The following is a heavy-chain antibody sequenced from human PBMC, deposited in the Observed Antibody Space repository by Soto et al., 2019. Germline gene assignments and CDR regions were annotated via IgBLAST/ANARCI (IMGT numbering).Heavy chain of an antibody. CDR1: GLTFRNVW. J-gene: IGHJ3*01. CDR3: TTDRPFTGGGVITT. V-gene: IGHV3-15*01. Sequence: EVQLVESGGGLVQPGGSLRLSCAASGLTFRNVWMTWVRQAPGKGLEWVGRIKSKVDGGTTDYAASVNGRYTISRDDSKSTLYLQMNSLKTEDTAVYYCTTDRPFTGGGVITTWGQGTMVTVS. D-gene: IGHD3-10*01. CDR2: IKSKVDGGTT.